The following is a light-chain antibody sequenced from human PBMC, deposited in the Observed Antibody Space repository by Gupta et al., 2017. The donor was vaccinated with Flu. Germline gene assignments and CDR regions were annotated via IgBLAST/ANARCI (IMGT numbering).Light chain of an antibody. J-gene: IGKJ2*01. Sequence: ELVMTQSPATLPVSPGERATLSCRASQSVSSNLAWYQQKPGQAPSLLIYGASTRATGIPARFSGSGSGTEFTLTISSLQSEDFAVYYCQQYNNWPPQYTFGQGTKLEIK. CDR1: QSVSSN. CDR3: QQYNNWPPQYT. CDR2: GAS. V-gene: IGKV3-15*01.